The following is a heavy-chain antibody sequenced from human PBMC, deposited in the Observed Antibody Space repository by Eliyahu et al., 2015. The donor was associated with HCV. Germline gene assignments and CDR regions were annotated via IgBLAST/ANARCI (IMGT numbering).Heavy chain of an antibody. D-gene: IGHD6-13*01. CDR2: IXHSGTT. CDR1: WLLQXLL. Sequence: QVQLQQWGAGLLKPSEXLSLTXRSLWWLLQXLLLELDPXTPQGKGREGMGEIXHSGTTNYNPSLKSRVFTISVDTSKNQFSLRLNSVTAADTAVYYCARVGSLAAGLSSWGQGTLVTVSS. V-gene: IGHV4-34*01. J-gene: IGHJ5*02. CDR3: ARVGSLAAGLSS.